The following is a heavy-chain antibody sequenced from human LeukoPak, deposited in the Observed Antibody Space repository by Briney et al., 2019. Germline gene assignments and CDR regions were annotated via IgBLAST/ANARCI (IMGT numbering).Heavy chain of an antibody. J-gene: IGHJ4*02. D-gene: IGHD3-10*01. CDR3: ASGHAQTWFGELPLY. CDR1: GGSISSSNYY. Sequence: PSETLSLTCTVSGGSISSSNYYWGWIRQPPGKGLECIGSVYYSGNTYYNPSLKSRVTISVDTSKNQLSLKLSSVTAADTAVYYCASGHAQTWFGELPLYWGQGTLVTVSS. CDR2: VYYSGNT. V-gene: IGHV4-39*07.